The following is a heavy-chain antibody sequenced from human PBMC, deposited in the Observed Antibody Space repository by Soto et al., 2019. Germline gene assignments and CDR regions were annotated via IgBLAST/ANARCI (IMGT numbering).Heavy chain of an antibody. J-gene: IGHJ4*02. CDR1: GYSFTSYW. Sequence: PGESLKISCTGSGYSFTSYWIAWVRQMPGKGLEWMGIIYPGDSDTRYSPSFRGQVTISADRSISTAYLQWNSLKAADNAMYYCARQDGGSDYWGQGTLVTVSS. CDR2: IYPGDSDT. V-gene: IGHV5-51*01. CDR3: ARQDGGSDY. D-gene: IGHD3-10*01.